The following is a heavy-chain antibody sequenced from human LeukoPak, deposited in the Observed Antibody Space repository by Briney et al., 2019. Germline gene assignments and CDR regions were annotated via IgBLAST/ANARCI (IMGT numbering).Heavy chain of an antibody. CDR2: IYYSGGT. CDR1: GGSISSSSYY. V-gene: IGHV4-39*01. Sequence: SETLSLTCTVSGGSISSSSYYWGWIRQPPGKGLEWIGSIYYSGGTYYNPSLKSRVTISVDTSKNQFSLKLSSVTAADTAVYYCARLYWTGHFQLLFDYWGQGTLVTVSS. J-gene: IGHJ4*02. D-gene: IGHD2-2*01. CDR3: ARLYWTGHFQLLFDY.